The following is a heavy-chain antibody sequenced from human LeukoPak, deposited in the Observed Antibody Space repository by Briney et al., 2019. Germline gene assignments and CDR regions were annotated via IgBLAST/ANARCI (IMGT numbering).Heavy chain of an antibody. CDR2: KSYDGSNK. CDR1: GFTFSSYA. Sequence: GGSLRLSCAASGFTFSSYAMHWVRQAPGKGLEWVAVKSYDGSNKYYADSVKGRFTISRDNSKNTLYLQMNSLRAEDTAVYYCARDIVVVPAAIYYYGMDVWGQGTTVTVSS. D-gene: IGHD2-2*01. J-gene: IGHJ6*02. CDR3: ARDIVVVPAAIYYYGMDV. V-gene: IGHV3-30-3*01.